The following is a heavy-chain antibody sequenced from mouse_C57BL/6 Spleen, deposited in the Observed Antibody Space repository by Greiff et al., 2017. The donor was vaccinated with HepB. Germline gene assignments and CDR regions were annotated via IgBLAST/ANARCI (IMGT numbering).Heavy chain of an antibody. J-gene: IGHJ3*01. D-gene: IGHD2-4*01. Sequence: VQLQQSGAELVRPGASVKLSCTASGFNIKDYYMHWVKQRPEQGLEWIGRIDPEDGDTEYAPKFQGKATMTADTTSNTAYLQLSCLTSEDTAVYYCTTCPYDYDGAWFADWGQGTLVTVSA. CDR3: TTCPYDYDGAWFAD. CDR1: GFNIKDYY. CDR2: IDPEDGDT. V-gene: IGHV14-1*01.